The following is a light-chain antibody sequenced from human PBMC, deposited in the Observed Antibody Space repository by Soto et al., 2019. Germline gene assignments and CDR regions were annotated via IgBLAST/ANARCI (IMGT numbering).Light chain of an antibody. CDR1: QDISNY. J-gene: IGKJ1*01. Sequence: DIQMTQSPSSLSASVGDRVTITCRASQDISNYLAWYQQKPGKVPKLLIYAASTLQSGVPSRFSGRRSGTDFTLTISSLQPEDVATYYCQKYNSAPRTFGQGTKVEI. CDR2: AAS. CDR3: QKYNSAPRT. V-gene: IGKV1-27*01.